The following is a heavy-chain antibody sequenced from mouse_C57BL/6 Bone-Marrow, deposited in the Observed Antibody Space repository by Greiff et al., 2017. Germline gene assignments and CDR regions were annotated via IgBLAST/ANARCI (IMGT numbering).Heavy chain of an antibody. CDR3: ATYYSNAWFAY. D-gene: IGHD2-5*01. Sequence: QVQLKESGPGLVAPSQSLSITCTVSGFSLTSYAISWVRQPPGKVLGWLGVIWTGGGTNYNSAFNSRLSISKDNSKSQVFLKMNSLQADDTARYYCATYYSNAWFAYWGQGTLVTVSA. CDR1: GFSLTSYA. J-gene: IGHJ3*01. CDR2: IWTGGGT. V-gene: IGHV2-9-1*01.